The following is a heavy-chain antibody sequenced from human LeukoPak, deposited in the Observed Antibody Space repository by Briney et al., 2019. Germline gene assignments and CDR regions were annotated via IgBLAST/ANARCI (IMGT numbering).Heavy chain of an antibody. CDR2: IYPGDSNT. V-gene: IGHV5-51*01. D-gene: IGHD3-3*01. CDR1: GDSFLGYC. Sequence: GESLKISCKASGDSFLGYCIAWGRRMPGKGLEGMGRIYPGDSNTKTNPTFQGQVTISADKAISTAYLQWSSMNVTAAAIYDCVRVAEAYYDFWTGAPRKHYIDVWGTGTTVTVSS. CDR3: VRVAEAYYDFWTGAPRKHYIDV. J-gene: IGHJ6*03.